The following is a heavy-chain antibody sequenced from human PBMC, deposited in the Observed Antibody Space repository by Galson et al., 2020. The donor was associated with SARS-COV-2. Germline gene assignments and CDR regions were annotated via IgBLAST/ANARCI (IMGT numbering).Heavy chain of an antibody. CDR3: ARDVSGGASDI. CDR1: GFTFTNYA. D-gene: IGHD1-26*01. V-gene: IGHV3-30*04. J-gene: IGHJ3*02. CDR2: ISHDGRTE. Sequence: GESLKISCAASGFTFTNYAIHWVRQAPGKGLEWVAVISHDGRTEVYADSVKGRFTISRDNSENMLFLQMDSLRADDTAVYYCARDVSGGASDIWGQGTMVTVSS.